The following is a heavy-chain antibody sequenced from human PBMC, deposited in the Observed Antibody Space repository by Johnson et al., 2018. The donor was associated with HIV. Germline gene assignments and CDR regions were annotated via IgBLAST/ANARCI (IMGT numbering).Heavy chain of an antibody. J-gene: IGHJ3*01. CDR3: ARDGRDLVTRGSFDV. V-gene: IGHV3-66*02. D-gene: IGHD3-9*01. CDR2: IFSVGDV. Sequence: VQLVESGGGVVQPGRSLRLSCAASGFTVSTNYMSWVRQAPGKGLEWVSVIFSVGDVYYADSVKGRFTISRDNYKNMVYLQMNSLRPEDTAVYYCARDGRDLVTRGSFDVWGQGTGVTVSS. CDR1: GFTVSTNY.